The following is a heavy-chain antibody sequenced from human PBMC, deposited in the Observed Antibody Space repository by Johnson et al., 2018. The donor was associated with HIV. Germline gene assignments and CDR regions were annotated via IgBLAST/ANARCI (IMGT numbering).Heavy chain of an antibody. Sequence: VQLVECGGGLVQPGRSLRLSCAASGFTFDDYAMHWVRQAPGKGLEWVSGISWNSGSIGYADSVKGRFTISRDNAKNSLYLQMNSLRAEDTALYYCAKDMRIAARPAVGAFDIWGQGTMVTVSS. CDR2: ISWNSGSI. J-gene: IGHJ3*02. CDR1: GFTFDDYA. V-gene: IGHV3-9*01. CDR3: AKDMRIAARPAVGAFDI. D-gene: IGHD6-6*01.